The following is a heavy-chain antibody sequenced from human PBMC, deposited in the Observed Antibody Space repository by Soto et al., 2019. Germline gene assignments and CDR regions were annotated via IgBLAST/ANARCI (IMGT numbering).Heavy chain of an antibody. V-gene: IGHV1-18*01. CDR3: ARVLRGVVNWFDP. J-gene: IGHJ5*02. CDR2: IATYNSNK. Sequence: HLVQSGPEVKKPGASVTVSCKTSGDTFTNFGLSWVRQAPGQGLEWMGWIATYNSNKNYAQKFQGRLTLTTDTSTSTGYMELKXXXXXXXXVYYCARVLRGVVNWFDPWGQGTLVTVSS. CDR1: GDTFTNFG. D-gene: IGHD3-10*01.